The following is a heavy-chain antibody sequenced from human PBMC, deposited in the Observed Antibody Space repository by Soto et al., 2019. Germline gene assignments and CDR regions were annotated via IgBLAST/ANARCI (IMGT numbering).Heavy chain of an antibody. J-gene: IGHJ1*01. D-gene: IGHD3-10*01. Sequence: GGSPRLSCAASGFTFSSYAMHWVRQAPGKGLEWVAVISYDGSNKYYADSVKGRFTISRDNSKNTLYLQMNSLRAEDTAVYYCARDYYGSGSSEYFQHWGQGTLVTVSS. CDR1: GFTFSSYA. CDR2: ISYDGSNK. V-gene: IGHV3-30-3*01. CDR3: ARDYYGSGSSEYFQH.